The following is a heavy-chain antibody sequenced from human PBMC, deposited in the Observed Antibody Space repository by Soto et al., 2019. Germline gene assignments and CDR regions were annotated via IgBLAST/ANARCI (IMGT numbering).Heavy chain of an antibody. CDR2: INTDGSTT. CDR1: GFSISTNW. J-gene: IGHJ4*02. D-gene: IGHD4-17*01. Sequence: EGQLVESGGGLVQPGGSLRLSCAASGFSISTNWMHWVRQAPGKGLVWVSRINTDGSTTSYADSVKGRLTISRDNAKNTLFLQTHSLRSEDTAVYYWATVTIISLRGYWGRGTLVTVSS. V-gene: IGHV3-74*01. CDR3: ATVTIISLRGY.